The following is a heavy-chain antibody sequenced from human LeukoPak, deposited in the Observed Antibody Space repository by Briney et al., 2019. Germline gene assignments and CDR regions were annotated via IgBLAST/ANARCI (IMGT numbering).Heavy chain of an antibody. CDR3: AKLMGSLDAWGSFRFSFDS. J-gene: IGHJ4*02. D-gene: IGHD3-16*02. Sequence: GGSLRLSCAASGFTFSSYAMSWVRLAPGKGLDWASTISGSGGSLYYVDSVRGRFTISRDNSKNTLYLQMNSLRAEDTAVYYCAKLMGSLDAWGSFRFSFDSWGQGTLVTVSS. CDR1: GFTFSSYA. CDR2: ISGSGGSL. V-gene: IGHV3-23*01.